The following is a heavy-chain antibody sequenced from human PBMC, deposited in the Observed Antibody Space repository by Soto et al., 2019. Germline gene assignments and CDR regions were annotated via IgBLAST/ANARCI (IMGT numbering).Heavy chain of an antibody. Sequence: PSETLSLTCAVYGGSFSDYYWSWIRQPPGKGLEWIGEINHSGSTNYNPSLKSRVTISVDTSKNQFSLKLTSVTAADTAVYYCARDSRDYGSAFDIWGQGTMVTVSS. CDR1: GGSFSDYY. CDR3: ARDSRDYGSAFDI. D-gene: IGHD4-17*01. CDR2: INHSGST. J-gene: IGHJ3*02. V-gene: IGHV4-34*01.